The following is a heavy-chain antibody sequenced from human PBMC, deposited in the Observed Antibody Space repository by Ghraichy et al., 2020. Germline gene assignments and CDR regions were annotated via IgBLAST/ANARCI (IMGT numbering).Heavy chain of an antibody. CDR2: IIPIFGTA. J-gene: IGHJ4*02. CDR1: GGTFSSYA. CDR3: ARDMESHYDSSGYSFDY. Sequence: SVKVSCKASGGTFSSYAISWVRQAPGQGLEWMGGIIPIFGTANYAQKFQGRVTITADESTSTAYMELSSLRSEDTAVYYWARDMESHYDSSGYSFDYWGQGTLVTVSS. D-gene: IGHD3-22*01. V-gene: IGHV1-69*13.